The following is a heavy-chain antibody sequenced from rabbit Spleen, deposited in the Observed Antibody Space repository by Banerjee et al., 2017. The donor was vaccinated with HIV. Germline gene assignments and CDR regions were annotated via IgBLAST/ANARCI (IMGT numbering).Heavy chain of an antibody. V-gene: IGHV1S45*01. CDR3: ARDLVAVIGWNFNL. CDR1: GFSVNSGYD. CDR2: IYGGGSSGSS. Sequence: QEQLVESGGGLVKPGASLTLTWKASGFSVNSGYDMCWVRQAPGKGLEWIACIYGGGSSGSSYFASWAKGRFTISKTTSTTVTLQMTSLTAADTATYFCARDLVAVIGWNFNLWGPGTLVTVS. J-gene: IGHJ4*01. D-gene: IGHD1-1*01.